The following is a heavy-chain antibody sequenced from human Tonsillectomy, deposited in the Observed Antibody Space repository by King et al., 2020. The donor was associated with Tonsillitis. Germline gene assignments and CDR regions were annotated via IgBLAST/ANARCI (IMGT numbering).Heavy chain of an antibody. Sequence: VQLQESGPGLVKPSETLSLTCTVSGGSISSNYWSWIRQPPGKGLEWIGYIYYSGSTNYNPSLKSRVTISVDTSKNQFSLKLSSVTAADTAVYYCARDTLWFGLDVWGQGTTVTVS. D-gene: IGHD3-10*01. CDR2: IYYSGST. CDR3: ARDTLWFGLDV. V-gene: IGHV4-59*01. J-gene: IGHJ6*02. CDR1: GGSISSNY.